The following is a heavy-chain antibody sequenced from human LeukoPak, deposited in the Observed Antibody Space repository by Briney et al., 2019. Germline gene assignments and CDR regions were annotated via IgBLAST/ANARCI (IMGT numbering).Heavy chain of an antibody. CDR2: IIPILGTA. V-gene: IGHV1-69*13. D-gene: IGHD5-18*01. CDR3: ATKRGYSYGSPH. Sequence: GASVKVSCKASGGTFSSYAISWARQAPGQGLEWMGGIIPILGTANYAQKFQGRVTITADESTSTAYMELSSLRSEDTAVYYCATKRGYSYGSPHWGQGTLVTVSS. CDR1: GGTFSSYA. J-gene: IGHJ4*02.